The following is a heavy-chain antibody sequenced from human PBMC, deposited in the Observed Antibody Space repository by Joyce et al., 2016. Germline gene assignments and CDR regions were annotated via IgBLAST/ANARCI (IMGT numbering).Heavy chain of an antibody. J-gene: IGHJ4*02. Sequence: EVQLVESGGGWVQPGGSLRLSCAASGFTFSNSWMSWVRQSPGKGLVWVASIKEDGSQKYYVDSVKGRFTISRDNAKNSLSLQMNSLRAEDTAVYYCARAYFWGQGTLVTVSS. V-gene: IGHV3-7*03. CDR2: IKEDGSQK. CDR1: GFTFSNSW. CDR3: ARAYF.